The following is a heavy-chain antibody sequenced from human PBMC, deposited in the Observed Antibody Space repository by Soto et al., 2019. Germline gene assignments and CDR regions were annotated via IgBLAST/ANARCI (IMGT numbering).Heavy chain of an antibody. D-gene: IGHD6-13*01. CDR1: GGSISSGGYY. CDR3: ARGRQQLQTP. J-gene: IGHJ5*02. V-gene: IGHV4-31*03. CDR2: IYYSGST. Sequence: QVQLQESGPGLVKPSQTLSLTCTVSGGSISSGGYYWSWIRQHPGKGLEWIGYIYYSGSTYYNPSLKSRVXIXADTAKDQFSLKRSSVTAADTAVYYCARGRQQLQTPWGQGTLVTVSS.